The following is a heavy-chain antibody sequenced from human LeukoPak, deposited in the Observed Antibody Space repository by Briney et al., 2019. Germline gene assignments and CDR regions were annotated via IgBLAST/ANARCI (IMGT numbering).Heavy chain of an antibody. CDR1: GFTVITND. CDR3: ARGVEPLAANTLAY. J-gene: IGHJ4*02. CDR2: LYSDGNT. D-gene: IGHD1-14*01. Sequence: GGSLRLSCAASGFTVITNDMTWVRHAPGNGLEWVSFLYSDGNTKYADSVQGRFTISRDNSKNTLYLEMNSLSPDDTAVYYCARGVEPLAANTLAYWGQGTLVTVSS. V-gene: IGHV3-53*01.